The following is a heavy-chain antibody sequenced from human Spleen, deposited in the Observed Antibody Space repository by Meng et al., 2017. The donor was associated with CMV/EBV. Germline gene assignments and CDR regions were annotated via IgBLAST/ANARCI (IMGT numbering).Heavy chain of an antibody. V-gene: IGHV3-30*03. CDR2: ISYDGSDK. D-gene: IGHD3-10*01. J-gene: IGHJ4*02. Sequence: GESLKISCAASGFTFSNYWMTWYRQAPGKGLEWVAVISYDGSDKYYADSVKGRFTISRDNSKNTLYLQMNSLRAEDTAVYYCARCQNYYGSGSYPDYWGQGTLVTVSS. CDR1: GFTFSNYW. CDR3: ARCQNYYGSGSYPDY.